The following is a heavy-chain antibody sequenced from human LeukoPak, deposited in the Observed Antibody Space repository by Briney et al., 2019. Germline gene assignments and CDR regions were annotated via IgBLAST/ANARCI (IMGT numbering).Heavy chain of an antibody. CDR1: GCSLSGHY. CDR2: VSYTGRT. J-gene: IGHJ3*01. CDR3: ARLLDNDISGDPDTFDV. V-gene: IGHV4-59*11. Sequence: SETLSLTCTVSGCSLSGHYWSWIRQPPGKRLEWIGYVSYTGRTKFNPSLQSRVTISIDTSKSQFSLKLTSVTSADTAVYSCARLLDNDISGDPDTFDVWGQGTTVIVSS. D-gene: IGHD3-22*01.